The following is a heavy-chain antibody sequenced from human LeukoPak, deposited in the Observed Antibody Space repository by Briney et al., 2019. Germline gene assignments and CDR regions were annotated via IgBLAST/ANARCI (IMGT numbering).Heavy chain of an antibody. J-gene: IGHJ4*02. CDR3: ARDKSRVRYFDWLSEGYFDY. CDR2: IKQDGSEK. CDR1: GFTFSSYW. D-gene: IGHD3-9*01. V-gene: IGHV3-7*01. Sequence: GGSLRLSCAASGFTFSSYWMSWVCQAPGKGLEWVANIKQDGSEKYYVDSVKGRFTISRDNAKNSLYLQMNSLRAEDTAVYYCARDKSRVRYFDWLSEGYFDYWGQGTLVTVSS.